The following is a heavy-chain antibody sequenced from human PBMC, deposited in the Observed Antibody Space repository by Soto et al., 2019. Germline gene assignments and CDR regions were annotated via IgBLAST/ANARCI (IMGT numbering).Heavy chain of an antibody. J-gene: IGHJ1*01. V-gene: IGHV4-34*01. CDR1: GGSFSGYY. CDR2: INHSGST. Sequence: QVQLQQWGAGLLKPSETLSLTCAVYGGSFSGYYWSWLRQPPGKGLELIGEINHSGSTNYNPSLKSRVTLSVDTSKNQFSLKMSSVTAADTAVYYCARGRRIRYCSSTSCYEGYFQHCGQGTLVTVSS. D-gene: IGHD2-2*01. CDR3: ARGRRIRYCSSTSCYEGYFQH.